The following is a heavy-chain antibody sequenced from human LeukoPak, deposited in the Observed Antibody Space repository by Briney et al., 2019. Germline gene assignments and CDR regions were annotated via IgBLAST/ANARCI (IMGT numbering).Heavy chain of an antibody. Sequence: PGGSLRLSCAASGFTFSRYWMNWVRQAPGKGLEWVANIKQDGSEKYYVDSVKGRFTISRDNAKNSLYLQMNSLRAEDTAVYYCARLASGWYMIDYWGQGTLVTVSS. CDR1: GFTFSRYW. V-gene: IGHV3-7*01. CDR3: ARLASGWYMIDY. D-gene: IGHD6-19*01. J-gene: IGHJ4*02. CDR2: IKQDGSEK.